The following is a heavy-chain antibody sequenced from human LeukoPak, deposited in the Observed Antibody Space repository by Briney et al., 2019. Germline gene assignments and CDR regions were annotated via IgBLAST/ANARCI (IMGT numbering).Heavy chain of an antibody. CDR3: ARCSSGGSCYAY. V-gene: IGHV1-2*02. J-gene: IGHJ4*02. D-gene: IGHD2-15*01. CDR2: INPNSGGT. Sequence: GASVKVSCKASGYTSTGYYMHWVRQAPGQGLEWMGWINPNSGGTNYAQKFQGRVTMTRDTSISTAYMELSRLRSDDTAVYYCARCSSGGSCYAYWGQGTLVTVSS. CDR1: GYTSTGYY.